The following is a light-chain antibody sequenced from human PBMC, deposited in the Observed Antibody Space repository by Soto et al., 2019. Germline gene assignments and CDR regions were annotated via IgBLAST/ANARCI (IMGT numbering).Light chain of an antibody. J-gene: IGLJ3*02. V-gene: IGLV2-23*01. CDR2: EGN. CDR3: SSYTDSSSLV. Sequence: QSALTQPASVSGSPGQSITISCTGTRSDVGTYNLVSWYQRHPGKVPNLIIYEGNKRPSGVSNRFSGSRSGNTASLTISGLQAEDEADYYCSSYTDSSSLVFGGGTEVTVL. CDR1: RSDVGTYNL.